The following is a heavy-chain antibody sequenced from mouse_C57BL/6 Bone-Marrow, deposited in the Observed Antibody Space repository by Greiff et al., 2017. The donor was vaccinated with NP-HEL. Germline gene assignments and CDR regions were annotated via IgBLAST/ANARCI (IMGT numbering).Heavy chain of an antibody. Sequence: VKLMESGAELMKPGASVKLSCKATGYTFTGYWIEWVKQRPGHGLEWIGEILPGSGSTNYNEKFKGKATFTADTSSNTAYMQLSSLTTEDSAIYYCARSGYYGSSYVLYYAMDYWGQGTSVTVSS. CDR2: ILPGSGST. V-gene: IGHV1-9*01. CDR3: ARSGYYGSSYVLYYAMDY. CDR1: GYTFTGYW. J-gene: IGHJ4*01. D-gene: IGHD1-1*01.